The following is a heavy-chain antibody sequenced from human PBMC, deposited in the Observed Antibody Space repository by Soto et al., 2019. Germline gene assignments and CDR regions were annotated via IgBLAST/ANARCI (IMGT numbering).Heavy chain of an antibody. CDR1: GYTFRNNA. CDR3: ARCIQQDYYYGMDV. D-gene: IGHD5-18*01. J-gene: IGHJ6*02. Sequence: ASVKVSCKTSGYTFRNNAIHWVRQAPGQGLEWMGRISADNGNTKYAQKFRGRVTMATDTSTSTVYMELRNLRSDDTAVYYCARCIQQDYYYGMDVWGQGTTVTVSS. V-gene: IGHV1-18*01. CDR2: ISADNGNT.